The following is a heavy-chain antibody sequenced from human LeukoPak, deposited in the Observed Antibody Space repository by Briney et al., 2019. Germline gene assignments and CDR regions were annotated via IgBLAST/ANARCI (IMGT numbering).Heavy chain of an antibody. Sequence: SVKVSCKASGGTFSSYAISWVRQAPGQGLEWMGRIIPILGIANYAQKFQGRVTITADKSTSTAYMELSSLRSEDTAVYYCAREPMVRDHLLEYYFDYWGQGTLVTVSS. CDR1: GGTFSSYA. J-gene: IGHJ4*02. D-gene: IGHD3-10*01. V-gene: IGHV1-69*04. CDR2: IIPILGIA. CDR3: AREPMVRDHLLEYYFDY.